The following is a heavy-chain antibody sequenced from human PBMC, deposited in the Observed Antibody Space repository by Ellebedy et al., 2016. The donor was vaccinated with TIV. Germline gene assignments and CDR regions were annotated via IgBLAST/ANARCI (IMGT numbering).Heavy chain of an antibody. J-gene: IGHJ6*02. CDR2: VSDSGGST. CDR3: AKEGYIGYVAGTYCYGMDV. CDR1: GFIFNDYA. Sequence: PAGSLRLSCAASGFIFNDYAMSWVRQAPGKGLEWVSTVSDSGGSTSYADSVNGRFSISRDNSKSTLYMQMNSLRAEETAVYYCAKEGYIGYVAGTYCYGMDVWGQGTTVTVSS. V-gene: IGHV3-23*01. D-gene: IGHD5-12*01.